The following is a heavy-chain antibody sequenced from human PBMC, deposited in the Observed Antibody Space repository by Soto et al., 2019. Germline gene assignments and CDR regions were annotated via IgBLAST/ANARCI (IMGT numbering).Heavy chain of an antibody. CDR1: GGSISSSSYY. Sequence: SETLSLTCTVSGGSISSSSYYWGWIRQPPGKGVEWIGGIYYSGSTYYNPSLKSRVTISVDTSKNQFSLKLSSVTAADTAVYYCARQVDKVVAYWGQGTLVTVSS. CDR2: IYYSGST. CDR3: ARQVDKVVAY. J-gene: IGHJ4*02. D-gene: IGHD5-12*01. V-gene: IGHV4-39*01.